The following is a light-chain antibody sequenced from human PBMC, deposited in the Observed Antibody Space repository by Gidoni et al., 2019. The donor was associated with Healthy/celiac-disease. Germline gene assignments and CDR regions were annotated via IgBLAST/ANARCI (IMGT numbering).Light chain of an antibody. Sequence: IVLTQSPGTLSLSPGERATLYCRASQSVSRSYLAWYQQKPGQDPMRLIYGASSRATGIPDRFSDSGSGTDFTLTISRLEPEDFAVYYCQQYGSSPWTFGQGTKVEIK. J-gene: IGKJ1*01. CDR3: QQYGSSPWT. CDR2: GAS. V-gene: IGKV3-20*01. CDR1: QSVSRSY.